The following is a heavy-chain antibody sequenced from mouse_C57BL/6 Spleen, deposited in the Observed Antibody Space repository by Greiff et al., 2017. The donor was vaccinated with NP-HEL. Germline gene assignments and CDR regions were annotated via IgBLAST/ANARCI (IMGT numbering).Heavy chain of an antibody. V-gene: IGHV1-53*01. J-gene: IGHJ2*01. CDR3: ARGYYGSSFDD. CDR1: GYTFTSYW. CDR2: INPSNGGT. Sequence: VQLQQPGTDLVKPGASVKLSCKASGYTFTSYWMHWVQQSPGQGLEWIGNINPSNGGTTYNEKFKIKATLTVDKSSSSAYMQLSSLTSEDSAVYYCARGYYGSSFDDWGQGTTLTVSS. D-gene: IGHD1-1*01.